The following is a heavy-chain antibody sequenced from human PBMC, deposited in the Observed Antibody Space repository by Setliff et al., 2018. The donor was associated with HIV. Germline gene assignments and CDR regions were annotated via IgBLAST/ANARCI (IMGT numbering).Heavy chain of an antibody. CDR2: IDYNEIT. Sequence: PSETLSLTCTASGDSVSRSNDYWAWIRQPPGKGLEWIGSIDYNEITYYNPSLKSRVTLSVETPKNQFPLYLSSVTASDTAVYYCASLFRLSGFWISFLPDYWGQGILVTVSS. J-gene: IGHJ4*02. CDR3: ASLFRLSGFWISFLPDY. CDR1: GDSVSRSNDY. V-gene: IGHV4-39*01. D-gene: IGHD3-3*01.